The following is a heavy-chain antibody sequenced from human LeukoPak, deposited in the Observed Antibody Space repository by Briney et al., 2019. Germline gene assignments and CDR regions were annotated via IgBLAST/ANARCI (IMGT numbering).Heavy chain of an antibody. D-gene: IGHD3-3*01. Sequence: SETLSLTCTVSGGSISSYYWSWIRQPAGKGLEWIGRIYTSGSTNYNPSLKSRVTMSVYTSKNQFSLRLSSVTAADTAVYYCARASSSPGSGYYPFDYWGQGILVTVSS. CDR3: ARASSSPGSGYYPFDY. CDR2: IYTSGST. V-gene: IGHV4-4*07. CDR1: GGSISSYY. J-gene: IGHJ4*02.